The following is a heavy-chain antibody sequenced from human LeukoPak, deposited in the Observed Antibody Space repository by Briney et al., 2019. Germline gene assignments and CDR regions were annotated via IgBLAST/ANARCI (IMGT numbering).Heavy chain of an antibody. D-gene: IGHD3-10*01. V-gene: IGHV1-69*05. Sequence: SVKVSCKASGGTFSSYAISWVRQAPGQGLEWMGGIIPIFGTANYAQKFQGRVTMTRDTSTSTVYMELSSLRSEDTAVYYCARAMGYYGSGEYWGQGTLVTVSS. CDR3: ARAMGYYGSGEY. J-gene: IGHJ4*02. CDR1: GGTFSSYA. CDR2: IIPIFGTA.